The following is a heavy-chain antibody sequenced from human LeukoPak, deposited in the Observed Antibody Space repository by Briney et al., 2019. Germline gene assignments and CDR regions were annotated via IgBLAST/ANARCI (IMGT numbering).Heavy chain of an antibody. V-gene: IGHV4-34*01. CDR3: ARDRAKGAYFDY. Sequence: SETLSLTCAVYGGSFSGYYWSWIRQPPGKGLEWIGEINHSGSTNYNPSLKSRVTISVDTSKNQFSLKLSSVTAADTAVYYCARDRAKGAYFDYWGQGTLVTVSS. J-gene: IGHJ4*02. CDR2: INHSGST. CDR1: GGSFSGYY.